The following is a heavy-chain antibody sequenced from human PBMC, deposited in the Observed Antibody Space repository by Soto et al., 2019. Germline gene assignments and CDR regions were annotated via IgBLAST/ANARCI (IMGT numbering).Heavy chain of an antibody. CDR2: ISAYNGNT. J-gene: IGHJ6*04. D-gene: IGHD1-7*01. V-gene: IGHV1-18*01. CDR3: ARGTPAYYYGMDV. Sequence: GPAGKVSCKASGYTVTIYVIVGVLPAPGQGLEWMGWISAYNGNTNYAQKLQGRVTMTTDTSTSTAYMELRGLRSDDTAVYYCARGTPAYYYGMDVWGEGTTVTVSS. CDR1: GYTVTIYV.